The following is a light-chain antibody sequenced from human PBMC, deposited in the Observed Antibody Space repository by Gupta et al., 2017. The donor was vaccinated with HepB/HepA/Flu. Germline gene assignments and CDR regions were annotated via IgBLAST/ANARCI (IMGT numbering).Light chain of an antibody. CDR1: QSVSSY. CDR2: DAS. Sequence: EFTQSPATLSLSPGERATLSCRASQSVSSYLAWYLQKPLQAPRLLIYDASNRATGIAARCSGSGGGTNYTLTTSSHEAEDFEVYYWQQQHNSFPRCTFGQGTKLEIK. V-gene: IGKV3-11*01. CDR3: QQQHNSFPRCT. J-gene: IGKJ2*02.